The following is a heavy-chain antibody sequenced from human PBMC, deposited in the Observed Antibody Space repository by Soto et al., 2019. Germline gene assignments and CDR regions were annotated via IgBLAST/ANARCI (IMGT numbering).Heavy chain of an antibody. J-gene: IGHJ6*02. CDR3: ARDSVRYCRDGVCYQGYYSFAMDV. V-gene: IGHV1-18*01. D-gene: IGHD2-8*01. Sequence: QVQLVQSGAEVKNSGASVKVSCKASGYTFTSYGFSWVRQAPGQGLEWMGWISASNGNTNYAQKLQGRVTMTTDTSTGTAYMALRSLRSDDTATYYCARDSVRYCRDGVCYQGYYSFAMDVWGQVTTVTVS. CDR1: GYTFTSYG. CDR2: ISASNGNT.